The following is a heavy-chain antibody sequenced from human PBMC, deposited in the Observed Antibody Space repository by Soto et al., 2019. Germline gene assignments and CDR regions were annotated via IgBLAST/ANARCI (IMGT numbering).Heavy chain of an antibody. Sequence: LRLSCAASVFTFSSYAMSCVRQAPGKGLEWVSGISASGGSTDYADSVKGRFTISRDNSKNTLYVQMNSLRAEDTAVYYCAKTPYSSSWYYFDYWGQGTPVTVSS. V-gene: IGHV3-23*01. CDR2: ISASGGST. CDR1: VFTFSSYA. J-gene: IGHJ4*02. CDR3: AKTPYSSSWYYFDY. D-gene: IGHD6-13*01.